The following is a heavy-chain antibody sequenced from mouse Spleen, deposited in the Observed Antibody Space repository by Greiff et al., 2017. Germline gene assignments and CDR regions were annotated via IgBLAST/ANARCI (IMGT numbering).Heavy chain of an antibody. D-gene: IGHD2-2*01. J-gene: IGHJ1*01. CDR1: GFNIKDDY. V-gene: IGHV14-4*01. CDR3: TSYGYDGRGYFDV. Sequence: VQLQQSGAELVRPGASVKLSCTASGFNIKDDYMHWVKQRPEQGLEWIGWIDPENGDTEYASKFQGKATITADTSSNTAYLQLSSLTSEDTAVYYCTSYGYDGRGYFDVWGAGTTVTVSS. CDR2: IDPENGDT.